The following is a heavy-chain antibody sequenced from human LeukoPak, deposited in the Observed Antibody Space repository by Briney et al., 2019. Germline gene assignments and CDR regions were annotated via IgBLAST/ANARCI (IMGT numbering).Heavy chain of an antibody. J-gene: IGHJ4*02. Sequence: GGSLRLSCAASGFTFSNYDMHWVRQAPGKGLEWVAFIRYDGTDKYYADSVKGRFTISRDNSKNTLYLQMNSLRNEDAAVYYCAKGDTYWGQGTLVTVSS. CDR3: AKGDTY. D-gene: IGHD2-21*02. V-gene: IGHV3-30*02. CDR2: IRYDGTDK. CDR1: GFTFSNYD.